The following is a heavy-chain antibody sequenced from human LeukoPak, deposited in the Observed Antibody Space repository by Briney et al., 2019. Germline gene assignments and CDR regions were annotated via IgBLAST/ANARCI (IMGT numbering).Heavy chain of an antibody. CDR2: ISGGADNT. V-gene: IGHV3-23*01. CDR1: GFTFNSYA. CDR3: AKAQPPAPIEYYYCYMDV. J-gene: IGHJ6*03. D-gene: IGHD2-2*02. Sequence: GGSLRLSCAASGFTFNSYAMSWVRQAPGKGLEWISTISGGADNTYYADSVKDRFTISRDNSKNTLSLQMNSLRAEDTAAYYCAKAQPPAPIEYYYCYMDVWGKGTTVTVSS.